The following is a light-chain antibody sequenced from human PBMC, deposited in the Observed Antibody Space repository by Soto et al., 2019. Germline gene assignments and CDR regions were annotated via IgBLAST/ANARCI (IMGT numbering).Light chain of an antibody. CDR2: KAS. V-gene: IGKV1-5*03. Sequence: DIQMTQSPSTLSASVGDRVTITCRASQSISSWLAWYQQKPGEAPKILIYKASSLESGVPSRFSGSGSGTEFTLTISSLQPDDFATYCCQQYDYYPYTFGQGTKLEIK. CDR3: QQYDYYPYT. J-gene: IGKJ2*01. CDR1: QSISSW.